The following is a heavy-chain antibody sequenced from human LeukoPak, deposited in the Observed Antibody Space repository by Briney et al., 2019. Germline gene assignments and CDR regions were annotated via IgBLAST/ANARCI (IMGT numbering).Heavy chain of an antibody. CDR2: IRQDGGET. J-gene: IGHJ3*02. V-gene: IGHV3-7*01. Sequence: PGGSLRLSCAASGFTFSSYWMGWVRQAPGKGLEWVANIRQDGGETYYGDSVKGRFIISRDNAKNSLFLQMNRLRAEDTAVYYCARDRSGYSGYANDAFDIWGQGTMVTVSS. D-gene: IGHD5-12*01. CDR1: GFTFSSYW. CDR3: ARDRSGYSGYANDAFDI.